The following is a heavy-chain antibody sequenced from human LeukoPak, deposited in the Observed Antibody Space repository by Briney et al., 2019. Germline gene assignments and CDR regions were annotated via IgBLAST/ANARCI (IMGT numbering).Heavy chain of an antibody. Sequence: GGSLRLSCAASGFTFSSYSMNWVRQAPGKGLEWVANIKQDGSEKYYVDSVKGRFTISRDNAKNSLYLQMNSLRAEDTAVYYCAREPAVVTPLDYWGQGTLVTVSS. D-gene: IGHD4-23*01. V-gene: IGHV3-7*01. CDR1: GFTFSSYS. J-gene: IGHJ4*02. CDR3: AREPAVVTPLDY. CDR2: IKQDGSEK.